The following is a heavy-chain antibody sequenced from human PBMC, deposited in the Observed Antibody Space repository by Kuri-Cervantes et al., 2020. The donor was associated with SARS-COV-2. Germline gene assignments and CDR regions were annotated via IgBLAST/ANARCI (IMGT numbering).Heavy chain of an antibody. CDR2: ISSSSSYT. V-gene: IGHV3-11*06. CDR3: ARRRSGYCSSTSCYENYYYYYGMDV. J-gene: IGHJ6*02. D-gene: IGHD2-2*01. CDR1: GFTFSDYY. Sequence: GGSLRLSCAASGFTFSDYYMSWIRQAPGKGLEWVSYISSSSSYTNYADSVKGQFTISRDNAKNSLYLQMNSLRAEDTAVYYCARRRSGYCSSTSCYENYYYYYGMDVWGQGTTVTVSS.